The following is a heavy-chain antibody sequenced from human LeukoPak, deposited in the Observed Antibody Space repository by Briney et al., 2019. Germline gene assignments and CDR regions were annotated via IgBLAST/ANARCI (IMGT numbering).Heavy chain of an antibody. V-gene: IGHV4-34*01. Sequence: SETLSLTCAVYGGSFSGYYWSWIRQPPGKGLEWIGEINHSGSTNYNPSLKSRVTTSVDTSKNQFSLKLSSVTAADTAVYYCASLAHDYVWGSYPYWGQGTLVTVSS. CDR1: GGSFSGYY. J-gene: IGHJ4*02. CDR3: ASLAHDYVWGSYPY. CDR2: INHSGST. D-gene: IGHD3-16*02.